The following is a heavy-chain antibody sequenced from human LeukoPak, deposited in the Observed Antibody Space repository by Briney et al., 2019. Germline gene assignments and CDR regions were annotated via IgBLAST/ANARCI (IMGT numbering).Heavy chain of an antibody. Sequence: GGSLRLSCVGSGFTFRSHAMSWVRQAPEKGLEFVSGIYENGGTTYYADSVKGRLSISRDNSKNTLYLQMDSLRGEDTAVYYCAKDFRIGYSAHFDYWGQGALVTVSS. V-gene: IGHV3-23*01. D-gene: IGHD2-21*01. CDR2: IYENGGTT. J-gene: IGHJ4*02. CDR3: AKDFRIGYSAHFDY. CDR1: GFTFRSHA.